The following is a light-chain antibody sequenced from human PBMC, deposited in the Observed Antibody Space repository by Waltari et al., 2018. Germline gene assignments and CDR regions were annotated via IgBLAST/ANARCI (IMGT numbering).Light chain of an antibody. CDR1: QGISSY. V-gene: IGKV1-9*01. J-gene: IGKJ4*01. CDR3: QQLNSYS. CDR2: AAS. Sequence: DIQLTQSPSFLSASVGDRVTITCRASQGISSYLAWYQQKPGKAPKLLIYAASTLQSGVPSRFSGSGSGTEFTLTISSLQPEDFATYYCQQLNSYSFGGGTKVEIK.